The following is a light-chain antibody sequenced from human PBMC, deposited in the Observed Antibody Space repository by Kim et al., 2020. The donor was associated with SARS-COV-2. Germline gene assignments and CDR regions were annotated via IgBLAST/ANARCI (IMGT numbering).Light chain of an antibody. Sequence: SPRARATLACRASQSVSSSYLAWYQQKPGQAPRLLIYGASSRATGIPDRFSGSGSGTDFTLTISRLEPEDFAVYYCQQYGSSLLTFGGGTKVDIK. J-gene: IGKJ4*01. V-gene: IGKV3-20*01. CDR1: QSVSSSY. CDR2: GAS. CDR3: QQYGSSLLT.